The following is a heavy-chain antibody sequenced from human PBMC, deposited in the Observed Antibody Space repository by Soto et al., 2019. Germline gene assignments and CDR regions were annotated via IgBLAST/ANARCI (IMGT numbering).Heavy chain of an antibody. V-gene: IGHV4-39*01. CDR1: GGSISSSSYY. Sequence: PSETLSLTCTVSGGSISSSSYYWGWIRQPPGKGLEWIGSIYYSGSTYYNPSLKSRVTISVDTSKNQFSLKLSSVTAADTAVYYCAREPGEIVVDWYVDLWGRGTLVTVSS. CDR2: IYYSGST. D-gene: IGHD3-22*01. J-gene: IGHJ2*01. CDR3: AREPGEIVVDWYVDL.